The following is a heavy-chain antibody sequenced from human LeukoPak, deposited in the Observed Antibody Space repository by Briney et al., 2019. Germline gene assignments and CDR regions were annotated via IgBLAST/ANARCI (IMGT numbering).Heavy chain of an antibody. J-gene: IGHJ3*02. V-gene: IGHV3-21*01. Sequence: GSLRLSCAASGFTFSSYSMNWVRQAPGKGLEWVSSISSSSIYIYYADSVKGRFTISRDNAKNSLYLQMNSLRAEDAAVYYCARGYTNYGYAFDIWGQGTMVTVSS. CDR3: ARGYTNYGYAFDI. CDR1: GFTFSSYS. D-gene: IGHD4-11*01. CDR2: ISSSSIYI.